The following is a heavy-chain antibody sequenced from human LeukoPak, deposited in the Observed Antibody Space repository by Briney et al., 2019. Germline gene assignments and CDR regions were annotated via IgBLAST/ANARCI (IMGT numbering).Heavy chain of an antibody. CDR1: GFTLSSYE. V-gene: IGHV3-23*01. CDR2: IDYDGGSG. J-gene: IGHJ1*01. Sequence: GGSLRLSCTVSGFTLSSYEMSWIRQAPGKGLEWVSSIDYDGGSGHYADSVKGRFTISRDNSNNTLFLHLNSLRGEDTAVYYCTRNSGWYGLSWGQGTLVTVSS. CDR3: TRNSGWYGLS. D-gene: IGHD6-19*01.